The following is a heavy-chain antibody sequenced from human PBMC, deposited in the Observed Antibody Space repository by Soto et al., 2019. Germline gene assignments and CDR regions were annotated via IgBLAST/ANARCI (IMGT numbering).Heavy chain of an antibody. V-gene: IGHV4-39*07. Sequence: SETLSLTCPVSGDSVRSNSYSWGWVRQSPGKGLEWIGTIYSNDNTHYNPSLKSRVTISVDTSKNQFSLKLTSVTAADTAVYYCARDKITGLFDYWGQGTLVTVSS. J-gene: IGHJ4*02. CDR3: ARDKITGLFDY. CDR2: IYSNDNT. D-gene: IGHD2-8*02. CDR1: GDSVRSNSYS.